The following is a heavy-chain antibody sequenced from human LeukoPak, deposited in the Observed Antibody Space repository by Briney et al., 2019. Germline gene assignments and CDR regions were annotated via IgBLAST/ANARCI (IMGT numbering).Heavy chain of an antibody. V-gene: IGHV4-4*07. D-gene: IGHD1-7*01. CDR1: GGSISDYY. Sequence: SETLSLTCTFSGGSISDYYWSWIRQPAGKGLEWIGRIHTSGSINYNPSLKSRVTISVDKSKNQFSLKLTSVTAADTAVYYCARELLLTGTAHWGKGTLVTVSS. CDR3: ARELLLTGTAH. J-gene: IGHJ4*02. CDR2: IHTSGSI.